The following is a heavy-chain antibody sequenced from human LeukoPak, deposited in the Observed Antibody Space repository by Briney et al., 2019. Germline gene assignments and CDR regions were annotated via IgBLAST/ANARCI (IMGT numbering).Heavy chain of an antibody. Sequence: PGGSLRLSCAASGFTFSSYNMNWVRQAPGKGLEWVSDISSSGSTIYFADSVKGRFTISRDNAKNSLYLQMNSLRAEDTAVFYCTRDVTWYFDLWGRGTLVTVSS. CDR1: GFTFSSYN. CDR3: TRDVTWYFDL. J-gene: IGHJ2*01. V-gene: IGHV3-48*04. CDR2: ISSSGSTI. D-gene: IGHD2/OR15-2a*01.